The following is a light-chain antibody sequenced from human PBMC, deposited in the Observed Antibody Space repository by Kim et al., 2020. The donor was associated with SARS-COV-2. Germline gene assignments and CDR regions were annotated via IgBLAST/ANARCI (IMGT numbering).Light chain of an antibody. CDR3: QQRRDWPIT. V-gene: IGKV3-11*01. Sequence: FSPGERTTLSCRASQSVINSLAWYQQKAGQAPRLLMYDASIRASGVSSRFSGSGSGTDFTLIISSLEAEDFAVYFCQQRRDWPITFGQGTRLEIK. J-gene: IGKJ5*01. CDR1: QSVINS. CDR2: DAS.